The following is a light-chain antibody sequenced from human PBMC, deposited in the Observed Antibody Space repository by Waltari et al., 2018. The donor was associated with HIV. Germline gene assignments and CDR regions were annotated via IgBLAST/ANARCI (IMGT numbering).Light chain of an antibody. CDR3: QQYGSSPYT. Sequence: IVLTQSPGTLSLSPGARATLSCRASQSVTRGYLAWYQQKPGQAPRLLIYSTSKRATGIPDRFSGSGSGTDFSLTIDKLEPEDFGVYWCQQYGSSPYTFGRGTILEL. J-gene: IGKJ2*01. CDR1: QSVTRGY. CDR2: STS. V-gene: IGKV3-20*01.